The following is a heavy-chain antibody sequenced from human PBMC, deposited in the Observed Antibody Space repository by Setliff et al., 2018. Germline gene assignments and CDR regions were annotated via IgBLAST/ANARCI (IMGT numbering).Heavy chain of an antibody. J-gene: IGHJ6*02. D-gene: IGHD3-22*01. V-gene: IGHV4-59*01. CDR1: GGSISSYS. Sequence: SETLSLTCTVSGGSISSYSWSWIRQPPGKGLEWIGYIYYSGSTNYNPSLKSRVTISVDTSKNQFSLRLSSVTAADTAVYYCARGGGYYFGYYYYGMDVWGQGTTVTVSS. CDR3: ARGGGYYFGYYYYGMDV. CDR2: IYYSGST.